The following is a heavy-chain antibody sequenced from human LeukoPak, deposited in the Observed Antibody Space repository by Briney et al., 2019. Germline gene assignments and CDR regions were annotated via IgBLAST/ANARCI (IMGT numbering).Heavy chain of an antibody. V-gene: IGHV3-23*01. CDR2: IIGSGDTT. Sequence: PGGCLRLSCAASGFTFSTYAMSWVRQAPGKGLEWVSGIIGSGDTTHYADSVEGRFTISRDNSKNTLYLQTNSLRVDDTAVYYCAKDAYNSRDHVDYFDYWGQGTLVIVFS. CDR3: AKDAYNSRDHVDYFDY. D-gene: IGHD5-24*01. J-gene: IGHJ4*02. CDR1: GFTFSTYA.